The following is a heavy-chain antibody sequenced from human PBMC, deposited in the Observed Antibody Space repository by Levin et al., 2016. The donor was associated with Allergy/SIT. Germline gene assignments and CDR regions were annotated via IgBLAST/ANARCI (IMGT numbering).Heavy chain of an antibody. D-gene: IGHD4-17*01. CDR3: ARDRHGYGDSNFDY. V-gene: IGHV3-33*01. CDR2: IWYDGSNK. J-gene: IGHJ4*02. CDR1: GFTFSSYG. Sequence: GESLKISCAASGFTFSSYGMHWVRQAPGKGLEWVAVIWYDGSNKYYADSVKGRFTISRDNSKNTLYLQMNSLRAEDTAVYYCARDRHGYGDSNFDYWGQGTLVTVSS.